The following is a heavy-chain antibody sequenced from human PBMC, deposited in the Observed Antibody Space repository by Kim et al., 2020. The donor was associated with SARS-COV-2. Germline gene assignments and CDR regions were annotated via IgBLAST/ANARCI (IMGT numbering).Heavy chain of an antibody. V-gene: IGHV1-3*01. Sequence: ASVKVSCKASGYTFSSYAMHWVRQAPGQRLEWMGWLNAGNGNTKSSQKFQGRLTITRDTSASTAYMELSSLRSEDTAVYYCARDPRIFVVVITPNWFDPWGQGTLVTVSS. CDR2: LNAGNGNT. CDR3: ARDPRIFVVVITPNWFDP. J-gene: IGHJ5*02. CDR1: GYTFSSYA. D-gene: IGHD3-3*01.